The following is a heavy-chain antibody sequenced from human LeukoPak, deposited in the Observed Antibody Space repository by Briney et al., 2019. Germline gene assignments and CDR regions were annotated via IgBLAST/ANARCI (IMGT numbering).Heavy chain of an antibody. CDR1: GFAFSSYA. CDR2: MSGSGGSI. J-gene: IGHJ4*02. CDR3: AKAPYSSGRDYFDY. V-gene: IGHV3-23*01. D-gene: IGHD6-19*01. Sequence: GGSLRLSCAASGFAFSSYAMSWVRQAPGKGLEWVSGMSGSGGSIHYADSVKGRFTISRDNSKNTLYLQMNSLRAEDTAVYYCAKAPYSSGRDYFDYWGQGTLVTVSS.